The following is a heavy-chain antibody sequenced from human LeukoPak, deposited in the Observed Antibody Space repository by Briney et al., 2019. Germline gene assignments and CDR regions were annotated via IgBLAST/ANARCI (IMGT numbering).Heavy chain of an antibody. CDR2: IRTDGSIT. V-gene: IGHV3-74*01. Sequence: GGSLRLSCAASGFTFSDYWMHWVRQAPGKGLEWISRIRTDGSITAYADSVKGRFTISRDNAKNILYLQMSSLRGEDTAVYFCARDRSPGRFDPCGQGTLVTVSS. CDR3: ARDRSPGRFDP. J-gene: IGHJ5*02. D-gene: IGHD6-13*01. CDR1: GFTFSDYW.